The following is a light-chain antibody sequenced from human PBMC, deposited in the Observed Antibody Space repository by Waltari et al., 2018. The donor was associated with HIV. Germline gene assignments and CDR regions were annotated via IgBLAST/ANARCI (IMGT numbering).Light chain of an antibody. Sequence: QSALTQPASVSGSPGQSITIPCTGTSSDVGAYNYVSWSQQHPGQAPKPITYDVNYRASGISSRFSGSKSGNTASLTISGLQAEDEADYYCSSYTGSDTMLGVFGTGTKVSVL. CDR3: SSYTGSDTMLGV. V-gene: IGLV2-14*01. CDR1: SSDVGAYNY. CDR2: DVN. J-gene: IGLJ1*01.